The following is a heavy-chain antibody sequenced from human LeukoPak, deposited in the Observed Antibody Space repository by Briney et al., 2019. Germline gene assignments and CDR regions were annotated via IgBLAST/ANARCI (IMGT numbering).Heavy chain of an antibody. V-gene: IGHV4-59*01. CDR1: GGSISSYY. CDR3: ARTGGSGWWSDT. J-gene: IGHJ5*02. Sequence: SETLSLTCTVSGGSISSYYWSWIRQPPGEGLEWIGYIYNSGSTNYNPSLKSRVTMSLHTSKNQFSLKLSSVTAADTAVYYCARTGGSGWWSDTWGQGTLVTVSS. CDR2: IYNSGST. D-gene: IGHD6-19*01.